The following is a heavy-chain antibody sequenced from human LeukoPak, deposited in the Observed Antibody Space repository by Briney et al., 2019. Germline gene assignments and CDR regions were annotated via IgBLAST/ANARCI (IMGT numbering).Heavy chain of an antibody. CDR2: ISYDGSNK. J-gene: IGHJ4*02. D-gene: IGHD3-10*01. CDR1: GFTFSSYA. V-gene: IGHV3-30-3*01. Sequence: GGSLRLSCAASGFTFSSYAMHWVRQAPGKGLEWVAVISYDGSNKYYADSVKGRFTISRDNSKNTLYLQMNSLRAQDTAVYYCARDSLLWFGELLFQFDYWGQGTLVTVSS. CDR3: ARDSLLWFGELLFQFDY.